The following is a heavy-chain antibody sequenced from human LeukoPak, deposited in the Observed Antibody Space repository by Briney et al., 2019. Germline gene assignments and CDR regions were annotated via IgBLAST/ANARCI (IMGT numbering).Heavy chain of an antibody. CDR1: GFTFSSYA. CDR2: ISGSGGST. D-gene: IGHD2-2*01. V-gene: IGHV3-23*01. J-gene: IGHJ4*02. CDR3: AKGDIVVVPAAKDEFGFDY. Sequence: PGGSLRLSCAASGFTFSSYATSWVRQAPGKGLEWVSAISGSGGSTYYADSVKGRFTISRDNSKNTLYLQMNSLRAEDTAVYYCAKGDIVVVPAAKDEFGFDYWGQGTLVTVSS.